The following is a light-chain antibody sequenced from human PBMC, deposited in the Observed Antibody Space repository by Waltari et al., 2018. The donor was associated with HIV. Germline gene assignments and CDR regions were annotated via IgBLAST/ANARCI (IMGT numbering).Light chain of an antibody. V-gene: IGLV2-14*03. J-gene: IGLJ2*01. CDR3: SSYITGSPFV. CDR2: DVT. Sequence: QSALTQPASVSGSPGQSIIISCTGTSSDIGGSTSVSWSQHHPGKAPKLIIYDVTERPTGISNRFSGSKSGNTASLTISGLQSEDEADFYCSSYITGSPFVFGGGTKVTVL. CDR1: SSDIGGSTS.